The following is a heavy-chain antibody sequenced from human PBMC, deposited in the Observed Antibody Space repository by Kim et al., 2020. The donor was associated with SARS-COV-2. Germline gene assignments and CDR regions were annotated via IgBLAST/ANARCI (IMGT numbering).Heavy chain of an antibody. CDR3: AIKGAVDGTDNFGY. CDR2: IGGSGSNA. J-gene: IGHJ4*02. V-gene: IGHV3-23*01. Sequence: GGSLRLSCAASGFTFSAYAMAWVRQAPGKGLEWVSGIGGSGSNANYADSVKGRFTISRDNYKNTLFLQMNSLRDEDTAIYYCAIKGAVDGTDNFGYRGQGTLVTVSS. D-gene: IGHD2-2*01. CDR1: GFTFSAYA.